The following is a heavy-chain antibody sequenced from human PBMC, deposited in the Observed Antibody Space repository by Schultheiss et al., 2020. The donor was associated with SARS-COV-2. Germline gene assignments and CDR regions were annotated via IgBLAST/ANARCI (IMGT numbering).Heavy chain of an antibody. Sequence: SVKVSCKASGYIFNTYGITWVRQAPGQGPGWMGWIIPIFGTANYAQKFQGRVTITADESTSTAYMELSSLRSEDSAVYYCARGSRSYSYDSSLDYWGQGTLVTVAS. V-gene: IGHV1-69*13. CDR3: ARGSRSYSYDSSLDY. CDR2: IIPIFGTA. D-gene: IGHD3-22*01. CDR1: GYIFNTYG. J-gene: IGHJ4*02.